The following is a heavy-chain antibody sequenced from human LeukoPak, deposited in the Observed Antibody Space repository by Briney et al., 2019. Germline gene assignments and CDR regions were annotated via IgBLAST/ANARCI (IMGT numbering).Heavy chain of an antibody. D-gene: IGHD4-17*01. J-gene: IGHJ3*02. Sequence: GESLKISCKGSGYSFTSYWIGGVRQMPGKGLEWMGIICPGDSDTRYSPSFQGQVAISADKSISTAYLQWSSLKASDTAMYYCAREGDYGAGAFDIWGQGTMVTVSS. V-gene: IGHV5-51*01. CDR2: ICPGDSDT. CDR1: GYSFTSYW. CDR3: AREGDYGAGAFDI.